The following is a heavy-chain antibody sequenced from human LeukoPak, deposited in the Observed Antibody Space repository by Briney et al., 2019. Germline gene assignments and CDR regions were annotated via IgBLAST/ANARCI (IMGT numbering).Heavy chain of an antibody. CDR2: IWYDGSNK. CDR1: GFTFSSYG. D-gene: IGHD3-10*01. Sequence: GGSLRLSCAASGFTFSSYGMHWVRQAPGKGLEWMAVIWYDGSNKYYADSVKGRFTISRDNSKNTLYLQMNSLRAEDTAVYYCAKVAYYYGSGYMDVWGKGTTVTVSS. CDR3: AKVAYYYGSGYMDV. V-gene: IGHV3-33*06. J-gene: IGHJ6*03.